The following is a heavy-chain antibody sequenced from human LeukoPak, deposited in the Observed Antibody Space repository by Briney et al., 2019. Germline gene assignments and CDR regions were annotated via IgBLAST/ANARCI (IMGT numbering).Heavy chain of an antibody. CDR1: GYTFTGYY. V-gene: IGHV1-2*02. Sequence: GASVKVSCKASGYTFTGYYMHWVRQAPGQGLEWMGWINPNSGGTNYAQKFQGRVTMIRDTSISTAYMELSRLRSDDTAVYYCARGAAAGTYNWFDPWGQGTLVTASS. CDR2: INPNSGGT. CDR3: ARGAAAGTYNWFDP. D-gene: IGHD6-13*01. J-gene: IGHJ5*02.